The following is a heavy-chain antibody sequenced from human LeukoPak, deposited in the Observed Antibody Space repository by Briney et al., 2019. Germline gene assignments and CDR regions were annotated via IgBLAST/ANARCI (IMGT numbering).Heavy chain of an antibody. CDR3: ARGKRFGELCPEY. D-gene: IGHD3-10*01. V-gene: IGHV1-8*02. CDR2: MNPNSANA. J-gene: IGHJ4*02. CDR1: GYTFTSYG. Sequence: ASVKVSCKASGYTFTSYGISWVRQAPGQGLEWMGWMNPNSANAGFAQKFQGRITLTRDTSINTAYMELTSLSSEDTAVYYCARGKRFGELCPEYWGQGTLVTVSS.